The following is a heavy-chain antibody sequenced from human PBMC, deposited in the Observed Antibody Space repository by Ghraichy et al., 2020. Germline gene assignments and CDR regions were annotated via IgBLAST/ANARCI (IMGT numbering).Heavy chain of an antibody. CDR1: GFTFSSYS. D-gene: IGHD3-10*01. CDR2: ISSSSSYI. J-gene: IGHJ6*02. V-gene: IGHV3-21*01. Sequence: GESLNISCAASGFTFSSYSMNWVRQAPGKGLEWVSSISSSSSYIYYADSVKGRFTISRDNAKNSLYLQMNSLRAEDTAVYYCASGSGSYYHHYYYYYGMDVWGQGTTVTVSS. CDR3: ASGSGSYYHHYYYYYGMDV.